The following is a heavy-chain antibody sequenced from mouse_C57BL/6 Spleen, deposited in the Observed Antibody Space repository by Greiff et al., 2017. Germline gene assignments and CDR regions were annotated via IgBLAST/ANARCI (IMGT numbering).Heavy chain of an antibody. CDR2: IDPSDSET. J-gene: IGHJ2*01. Sequence: QVQLKQPGAELVRPGSSVKLSCKASGYTFTSYWMHWVKQRPIQGLEWIGNIDPSDSETHYNQKFKDKATLTVDKSSSTAYMQLSSLTSEDSAVYYCARFKSSGYFDYWGQGTTLTVSS. CDR3: ARFKSSGYFDY. CDR1: GYTFTSYW. V-gene: IGHV1-52*01. D-gene: IGHD3-2*02.